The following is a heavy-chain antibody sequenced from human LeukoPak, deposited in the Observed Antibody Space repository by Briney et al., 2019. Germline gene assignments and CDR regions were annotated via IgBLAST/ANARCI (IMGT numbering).Heavy chain of an antibody. Sequence: ASVKVSCKTSGYTFTNYYIHWVRQAPGRGLEWKGRIDPNTGGTKSAKNFQGRVTMTRDTSISTAYMALSGLRSDDTAVYYCASLYDIVGTTVDYWGQGTLVTVSS. D-gene: IGHD1-26*01. CDR2: IDPNTGGT. J-gene: IGHJ4*02. CDR1: GYTFTNYY. V-gene: IGHV1-2*06. CDR3: ASLYDIVGTTVDY.